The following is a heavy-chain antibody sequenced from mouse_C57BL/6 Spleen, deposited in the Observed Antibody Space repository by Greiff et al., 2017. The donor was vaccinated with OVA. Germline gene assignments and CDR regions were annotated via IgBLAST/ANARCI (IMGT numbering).Heavy chain of an antibody. CDR3: ARHGDSSGLWFAY. CDR1: GFTFSSYG. CDR2: ISSGGSYT. J-gene: IGHJ3*01. V-gene: IGHV5-6*01. Sequence: EVQLVESGGDLVKPGGSLKLSCAASGFTFSSYGMSWVRQTPDKRLEWVATISSGGSYTYYPDSVKGRFTISRDNAKNTLYLQMSSLKSEDTAMYYCARHGDSSGLWFAYWGKGTLVTVSA. D-gene: IGHD3-2*02.